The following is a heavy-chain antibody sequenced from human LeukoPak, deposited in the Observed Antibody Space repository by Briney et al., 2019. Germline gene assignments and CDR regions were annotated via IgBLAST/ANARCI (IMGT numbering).Heavy chain of an antibody. D-gene: IGHD5-18*01. V-gene: IGHV3-21*01. CDR1: GFTFSSYS. Sequence: GGSLRLSCAASGFTFSSYSMNWVRQAPGKGLEWVSSISSSSGYIYYADSVKGRFTISRDNAKNSLYLQMNSLRAEDTAVYYCARDLSGYSYGYFYYYGMDVWGQGTTVTVSS. CDR2: ISSSSGYI. J-gene: IGHJ6*02. CDR3: ARDLSGYSYGYFYYYGMDV.